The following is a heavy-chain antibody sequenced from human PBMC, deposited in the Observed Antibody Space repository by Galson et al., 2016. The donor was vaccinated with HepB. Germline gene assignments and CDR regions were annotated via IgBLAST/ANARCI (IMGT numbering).Heavy chain of an antibody. CDR2: ISSSSSYI. V-gene: IGHV3-21*01. CDR3: ARDNPHGDYVGNYLYYGMDV. D-gene: IGHD2-21*01. J-gene: IGHJ6*02. Sequence: SLRLSCAASGFTFSTYSLNWVRQAPGKGLEWVPSISSSSSYIYYAGAVKGRFTISRDNAKNSLYLQMNSLIAEDTAVYYCARDNPHGDYVGNYLYYGMDVWGQGTTVTVSS. CDR1: GFTFSTYS.